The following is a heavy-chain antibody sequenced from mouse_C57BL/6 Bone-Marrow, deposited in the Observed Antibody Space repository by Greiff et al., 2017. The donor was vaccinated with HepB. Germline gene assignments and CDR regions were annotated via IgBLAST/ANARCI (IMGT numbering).Heavy chain of an antibody. V-gene: IGHV1-76*01. Sequence: QVHVKQSGAELVRPGASVKLSCKASGYTFTDYYINWVKQRPGQGLEWIARIYPGSGNTYYNEKFKGKATLTAEKSSSTAYMQLSSLTAEDSAVYFCARQDYSNYENLLFYFDYWGQGTTLTVSS. D-gene: IGHD2-5*01. J-gene: IGHJ2*01. CDR2: IYPGSGNT. CDR3: ARQDYSNYENLLFYFDY. CDR1: GYTFTDYY.